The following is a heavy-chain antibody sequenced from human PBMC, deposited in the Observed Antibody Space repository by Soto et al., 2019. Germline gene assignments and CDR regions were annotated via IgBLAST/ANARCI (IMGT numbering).Heavy chain of an antibody. V-gene: IGHV1-69*01. Sequence: QVQLVQSGAEVKQPGSSVKVSCKASGGTFSSYAISWVRQAPGQGLEWMGGIIPIFGTANYAQKFQGRVTITADESTSTAYMELSSLRSEDTAVYYCARDPAPGYSSRRFWFDPWGQGTLVTVSS. J-gene: IGHJ5*02. CDR3: ARDPAPGYSSRRFWFDP. D-gene: IGHD6-19*01. CDR2: IIPIFGTA. CDR1: GGTFSSYA.